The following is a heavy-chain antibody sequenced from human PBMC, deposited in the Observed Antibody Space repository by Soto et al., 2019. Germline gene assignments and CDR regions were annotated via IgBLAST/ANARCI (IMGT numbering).Heavy chain of an antibody. CDR2: VRSDGDTT. CDR3: AKCKGVGATPDGANC. J-gene: IGHJ4*02. CDR1: GFTFSNYG. D-gene: IGHD1-26*01. V-gene: IGHV3-23*01. Sequence: EVQVLESGGGLVQPGGSLRLSCAASGFTFSNYGMNWVRQAPGKGLEWVSGVRSDGDTTYNAESVKGRFTVSRDTSKNTVYVQMNSLRAEDTAVYYCAKCKGVGATPDGANCWGQGTLVTVSS.